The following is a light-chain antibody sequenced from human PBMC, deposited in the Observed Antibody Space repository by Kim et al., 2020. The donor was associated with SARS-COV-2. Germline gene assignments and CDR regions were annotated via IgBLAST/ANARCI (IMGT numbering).Light chain of an antibody. CDR2: AAS. Sequence: SASVGARVTIPCRTSQGISGYLAWFQQQPGKAPKLLIYAASTLQSGVPSRFSGSGSGTEFTLTIGSLQPEDFATYYCQQLNSYPPTFGQGTKLEI. J-gene: IGKJ2*01. V-gene: IGKV1-9*01. CDR1: QGISGY. CDR3: QQLNSYPPT.